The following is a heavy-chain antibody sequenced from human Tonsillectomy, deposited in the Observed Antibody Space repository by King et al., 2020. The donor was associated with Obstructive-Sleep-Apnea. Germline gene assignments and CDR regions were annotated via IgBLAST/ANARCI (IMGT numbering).Heavy chain of an antibody. D-gene: IGHD3-22*01. CDR3: ASPPGYYGDY. Sequence: VQLVESGGGVVQPGRSLRLSCAASGFTFSSYAMYWVRQAPGKGLEWVAVISYDGSNKYYADSVKGRFTISRDNSKNTLYLQMNSLRAEDTAVYYCASPPGYYGDYWGQGTLVTVSS. J-gene: IGHJ4*02. CDR2: ISYDGSNK. V-gene: IGHV3-30*04. CDR1: GFTFSSYA.